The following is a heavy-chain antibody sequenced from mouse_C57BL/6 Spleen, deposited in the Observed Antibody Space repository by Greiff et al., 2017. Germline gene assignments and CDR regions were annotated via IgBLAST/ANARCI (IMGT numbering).Heavy chain of an antibody. Sequence: QVQLQQPGAELVKPGASVTLSCKASGYTFTSYWITWVKQRPGQGLEWIGEIYPGSGSTNYNEKFKSKATLTVDTSSSTAYMQLRSLTSEDSAVYYGAVYYYGSSFYYYAMDYWGQGTSVTVSS. J-gene: IGHJ4*01. D-gene: IGHD1-1*01. V-gene: IGHV1-55*01. CDR2: IYPGSGST. CDR3: AVYYYGSSFYYYAMDY. CDR1: GYTFTSYW.